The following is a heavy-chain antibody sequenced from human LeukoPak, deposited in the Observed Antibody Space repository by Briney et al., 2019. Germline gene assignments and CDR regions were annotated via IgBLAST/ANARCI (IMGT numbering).Heavy chain of an antibody. Sequence: ASVKVSCKASGGTFSSYAISWVRQAPGQGGEGMGRIIPIFGKANYAQKFQGRDTITTDESTSTAYIELSSLRSEDTAVYYCAIERALYGDYRRPLDYWGQGTLVTVSS. CDR1: GGTFSSYA. CDR3: AIERALYGDYRRPLDY. V-gene: IGHV1-69*05. J-gene: IGHJ4*02. D-gene: IGHD4-17*01. CDR2: IIPIFGKA.